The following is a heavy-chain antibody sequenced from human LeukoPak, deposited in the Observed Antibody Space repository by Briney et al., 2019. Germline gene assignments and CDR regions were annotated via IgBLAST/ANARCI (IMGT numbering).Heavy chain of an antibody. CDR3: ARMGNPATVTADY. V-gene: IGHV4-59*08. J-gene: IGHJ4*02. CDR1: GGSISSYY. Sequence: SETLSLTCTVSGGSISSYYWSWIRQPPGKGLEWIGYIYYSGSTIYNPSLKSRVTISVATSKNQFSLKLNSVTAADTAVYYCARMGNPATVTADYWGQGTLVTVSS. CDR2: IYYSGST. D-gene: IGHD4-17*01.